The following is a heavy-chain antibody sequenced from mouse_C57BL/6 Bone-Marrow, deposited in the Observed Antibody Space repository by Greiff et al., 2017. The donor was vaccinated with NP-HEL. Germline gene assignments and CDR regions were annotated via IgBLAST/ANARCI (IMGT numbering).Heavy chain of an antibody. CDR1: GFNIKDDY. Sequence: VQLKQSGAELVRPGASVKLSCTASGFNIKDDYMHWVKQRPEQGLEWIGWIDPKNGDTEYASKFKGKATITADTSSNTAYLQLRSLTSADISVYYCTPYYYGSGYAMDYWGQGTAVTVSS. D-gene: IGHD1-1*01. J-gene: IGHJ4*01. V-gene: IGHV14-4*01. CDR2: IDPKNGDT. CDR3: TPYYYGSGYAMDY.